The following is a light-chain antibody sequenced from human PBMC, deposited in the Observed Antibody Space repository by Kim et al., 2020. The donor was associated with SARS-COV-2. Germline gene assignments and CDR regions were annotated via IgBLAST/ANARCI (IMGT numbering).Light chain of an antibody. V-gene: IGLV2-8*01. CDR2: EVS. Sequence: QSVTIACTGTSRDVGGYNYVSWYQQHPGKAPKLMIYEVSKRPSGVPDRFSGSKSGNTASLTVSGLQAEDEADYYCSSYAGSNNWVFGGGTQLTVL. J-gene: IGLJ3*02. CDR3: SSYAGSNNWV. CDR1: SRDVGGYNY.